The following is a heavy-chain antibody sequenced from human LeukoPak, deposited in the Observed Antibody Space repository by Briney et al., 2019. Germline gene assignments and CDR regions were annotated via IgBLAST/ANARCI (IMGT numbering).Heavy chain of an antibody. CDR3: AREGPYRDYGSGPPFSPIDY. V-gene: IGHV4-34*01. Sequence: SETLSLTCAVYGGSFSGYYWSWIRQPPGKGLEWIGEINHSGSTNYNPSLKSRATISVDTSKNQFSLKLSSVTAADTAVYYCAREGPYRDYGSGPPFSPIDYWGQGTLVTVSS. CDR2: INHSGST. CDR1: GGSFSGYY. D-gene: IGHD3-10*01. J-gene: IGHJ4*02.